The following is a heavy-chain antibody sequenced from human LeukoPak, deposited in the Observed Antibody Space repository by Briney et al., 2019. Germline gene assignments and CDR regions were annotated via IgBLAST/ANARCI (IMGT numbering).Heavy chain of an antibody. J-gene: IGHJ6*03. D-gene: IGHD1-26*01. CDR1: GYTFTSYY. Sequence: GASVKVSCKASGYTFTSYYMHWVRQAPGQGLEWMGIINPSGGSTSYAQKFQGRVTMTRDMSTSTVYMELSSLRSEDTAVYYCATALVAIVGAPEAIRYYYMDVWGKGTTVTVSS. V-gene: IGHV1-46*01. CDR2: INPSGGST. CDR3: ATALVAIVGAPEAIRYYYMDV.